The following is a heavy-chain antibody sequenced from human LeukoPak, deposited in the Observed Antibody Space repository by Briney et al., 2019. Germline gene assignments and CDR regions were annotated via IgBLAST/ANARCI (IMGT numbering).Heavy chain of an antibody. D-gene: IGHD6-13*01. CDR1: GCSISSSGYY. V-gene: IGHV4-39*01. J-gene: IGHJ4*02. Sequence: SESLSLTCTVSGCSISSSGYYWVWIRQPPGKGLEWIGSIYYSGGTYYNPSLNSRVTISVDTSKNQFSLKLSSVAAADTAVYYCARQGSSSYSNWGQGTLVTVSS. CDR3: ARQGSSSYSN. CDR2: IYYSGGT.